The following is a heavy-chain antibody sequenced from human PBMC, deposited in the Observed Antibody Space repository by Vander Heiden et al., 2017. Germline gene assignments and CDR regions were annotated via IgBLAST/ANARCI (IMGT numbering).Heavy chain of an antibody. Sequence: EVQLVESGGGLVPPGGSLRLSGAAASGFTFSRYNMNWVRLAPGKGPEWVSYISASSSKTYYADSVKGRFTISRDNARNSLYLQMDSLRAEDTAVYYCVRAYSGTSYGYFYWGQGTLVTVSS. CDR3: VRAYSGTSYGYFY. V-gene: IGHV3-48*01. J-gene: IGHJ4*02. CDR1: GFTFSRYN. D-gene: IGHD1-26*01. CDR2: ISASSSKT.